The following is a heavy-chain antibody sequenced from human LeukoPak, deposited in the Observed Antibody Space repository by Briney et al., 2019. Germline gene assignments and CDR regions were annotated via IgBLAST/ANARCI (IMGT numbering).Heavy chain of an antibody. Sequence: GRSLRLSCRTSGFTFDNFAMHWVRQAPGKGLEWVAVLWYGGTNKYYVDSVKGRFTISRDNSSDTLYLQMNSLRTEDTANDYGHYKGYGFEIWGQGTMVTVSS. V-gene: IGHV3-33*08. CDR3: HYKGYGFEI. D-gene: IGHD4-17*01. CDR2: LWYGGTNK. CDR1: GFTFDNFA. J-gene: IGHJ3*02.